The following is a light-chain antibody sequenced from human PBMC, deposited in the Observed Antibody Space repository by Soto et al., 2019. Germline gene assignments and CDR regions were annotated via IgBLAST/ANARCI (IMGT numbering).Light chain of an antibody. CDR3: QQSYSTPVA. CDR1: QSISSY. Sequence: DIQMTQSPSSLCASVGDRVTITCRASQSISSYLNWYQQKPGKAPKLLIYAASSLQSGVPSRFSGSGSGTDFTLTISSLQPEDFATYYCQQSYSTPVAFGQGTNVEIK. V-gene: IGKV1-39*01. CDR2: AAS. J-gene: IGKJ1*01.